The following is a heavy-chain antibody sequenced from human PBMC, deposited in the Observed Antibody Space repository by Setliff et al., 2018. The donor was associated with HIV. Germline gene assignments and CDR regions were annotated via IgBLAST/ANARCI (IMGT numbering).Heavy chain of an antibody. CDR3: AKDTRIVVVPDAFDI. CDR2: INPDGNEK. Sequence: GGSLRLSCAASGFTFSCYSMSWVRQAPGKGLEWVATINPDGNEKHYADAVRGRFTISRDNTKNTLYLQMNRLRAEDTAVSYCAKDTRIVVVPDAFDIWGQGTMVTVSS. V-gene: IGHV3-7*03. CDR1: GFTFSCYS. J-gene: IGHJ3*02. D-gene: IGHD3-22*01.